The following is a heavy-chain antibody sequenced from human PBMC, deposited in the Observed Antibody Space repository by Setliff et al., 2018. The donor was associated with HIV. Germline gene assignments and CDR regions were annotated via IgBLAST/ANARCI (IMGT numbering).Heavy chain of an antibody. CDR1: GGTISNYG. CDR3: VTGGSSGAFDI. D-gene: IGHD6-13*01. Sequence: SVKVSCKAPGGTISNYGISWVRQAPGQGFEWMGGIIPIFGTANYAQKFQGRVTITADESTNTAYMDLSSLRSDDTAVYYCVTGGSSGAFDIWGQGTLVTVSS. J-gene: IGHJ4*02. CDR2: IIPIFGTA. V-gene: IGHV1-69*13.